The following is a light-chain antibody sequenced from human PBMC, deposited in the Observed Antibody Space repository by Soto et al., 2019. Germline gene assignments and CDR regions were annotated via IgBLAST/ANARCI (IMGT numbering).Light chain of an antibody. J-gene: IGKJ4*01. Sequence: EVVMTQSPATLSVSPGERATLSCRASQTVGNNLAWYQQSPGQAPRLLIYRASSRATGIPGRFSGSGSGTEFALTVSSLQSEDFAVYYCQQYQNWPPMTFGGGTKVERK. V-gene: IGKV3-15*01. CDR1: QTVGNN. CDR3: QQYQNWPPMT. CDR2: RAS.